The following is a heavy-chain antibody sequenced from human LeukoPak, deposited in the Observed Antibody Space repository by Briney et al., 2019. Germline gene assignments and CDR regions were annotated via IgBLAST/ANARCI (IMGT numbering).Heavy chain of an antibody. J-gene: IGHJ4*02. Sequence: SETLSLTCTVSGDSTSNINYYWGWIRQPPGKGLEWIGSIYYSGSIYYNPSLKSRVTISVDTSENQFSLKLSSVTAADTAVYYCASQRNDYYDSSGHDYWGQGTLVTVSS. CDR1: GDSTSNINYY. V-gene: IGHV4-39*01. CDR2: IYYSGSI. CDR3: ASQRNDYYDSSGHDY. D-gene: IGHD3-22*01.